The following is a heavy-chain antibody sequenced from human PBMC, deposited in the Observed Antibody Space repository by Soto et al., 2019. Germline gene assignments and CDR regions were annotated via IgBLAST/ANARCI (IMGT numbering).Heavy chain of an antibody. J-gene: IGHJ4*02. CDR3: GRGGRGGSYPY. CDR2: ISGYNGNT. CDR1: GYTFTDYG. Sequence: QVQLVQSGAEVKKPGASVKVSCKASGYTFTDYGLTWVRQAPGQGLEWMGWISGYNGNTNYAQKLQGRVTMTTDTATSPAYMELRSLRSNDTAVYYCGRGGRGGSYPYWGQGTLVTVSS. V-gene: IGHV1-18*01. D-gene: IGHD1-26*01.